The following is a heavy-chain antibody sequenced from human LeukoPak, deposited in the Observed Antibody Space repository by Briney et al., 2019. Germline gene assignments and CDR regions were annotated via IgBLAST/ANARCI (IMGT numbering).Heavy chain of an antibody. CDR2: IYTSGST. V-gene: IGHV4-4*07. J-gene: IGHJ4*02. CDR3: ASDDYNNYVGGPFDY. Sequence: PSETLSLTCTVSGGSISSYYWSWIRQPAGKGLEWIGRIYTSGSTNYNPSLKSRVTMSVDTSKNQFSLKLSSVTAADTAVYYCASDDYNNYVGGPFDYWGQGTLVTVSS. D-gene: IGHD4-11*01. CDR1: GGSISSYY.